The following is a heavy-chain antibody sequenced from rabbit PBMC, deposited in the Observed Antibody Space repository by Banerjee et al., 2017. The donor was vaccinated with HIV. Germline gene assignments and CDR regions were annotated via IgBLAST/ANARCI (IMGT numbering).Heavy chain of an antibody. J-gene: IGHJ4*01. CDR3: ARASNYVGGIVAPNSIFNL. V-gene: IGHV1S45*01. CDR1: GFSFSSRSY. Sequence: QEQLVESGGGLVQPEGSLTLTCTASGFSFSSRSYMCWVRQAPGRGLEYIGYINYGGSAYYASWAKGRFTISKTSSTTVTLQMTSLTVADTATYFCARASNYVGGIVAPNSIFNLWGPGTLVTVS. D-gene: IGHD4-2*01. CDR2: INYGGSA.